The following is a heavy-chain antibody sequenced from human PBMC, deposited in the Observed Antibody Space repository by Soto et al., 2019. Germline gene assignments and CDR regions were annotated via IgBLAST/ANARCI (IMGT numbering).Heavy chain of an antibody. CDR3: ARDLPYHQKRVVITPLDAFDI. CDR2: INPSGGST. V-gene: IGHV1-46*01. Sequence: ASVKVSCKASGYTFTSYYMHWVRQAPGQGLEWMGIINPSGGSTSYAQKFQGRVTMTRDTSTSTVYMELSSLRAEDTAVYYCARDLPYHQKRVVITPLDAFDIWGQGTMVTVS. CDR1: GYTFTSYY. D-gene: IGHD3-22*01. J-gene: IGHJ3*02.